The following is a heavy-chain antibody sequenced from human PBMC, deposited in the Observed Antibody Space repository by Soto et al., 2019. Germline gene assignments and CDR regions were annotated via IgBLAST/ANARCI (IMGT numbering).Heavy chain of an antibody. V-gene: IGHV4-59*01. CDR1: GGSISSYY. D-gene: IGHD6-19*01. J-gene: IGHJ6*02. CDR3: AGAVNLAVAGTEGGHYYYGMDV. Sequence: PSETLSLTCTVSGGSISSYYWSWIRQPPGKGLEWIGYIYYSGSTNYNPSLKSRVTISVDTSKNQFSLKLSSVTAADTAVYYCAGAVNLAVAGTEGGHYYYGMDVWGQGTTVTVSS. CDR2: IYYSGST.